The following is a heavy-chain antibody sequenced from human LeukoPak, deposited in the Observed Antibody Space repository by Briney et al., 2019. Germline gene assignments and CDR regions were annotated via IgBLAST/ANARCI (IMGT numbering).Heavy chain of an antibody. CDR1: GFTFSSYA. CDR3: ARAGYSYDHDY. D-gene: IGHD5-18*01. Sequence: GGSLRLSCAASGFTFSSYAMSWVRQAPGKGLEWVSGISVSGVSTYYADSVKGRFTISRDNSKNTLYLQMNSLRAEDTAVYYCARAGYSYDHDYWGQGTLVTVSS. J-gene: IGHJ4*02. V-gene: IGHV3-23*01. CDR2: ISVSGVST.